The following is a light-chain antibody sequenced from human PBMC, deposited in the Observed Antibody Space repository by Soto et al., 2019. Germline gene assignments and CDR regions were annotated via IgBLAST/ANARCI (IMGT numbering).Light chain of an antibody. Sequence: EIVLTQSPATLSLSPGERATLSCRASQSVSSYLAWYQQKPGQAPRLLIYDASNRATGIPARFSGSGSGTDFTLTISSLEPEDFAVYYCQQRSNWSQFGQGTRLEIK. CDR1: QSVSSY. V-gene: IGKV3-11*01. CDR2: DAS. CDR3: QQRSNWSQ. J-gene: IGKJ5*01.